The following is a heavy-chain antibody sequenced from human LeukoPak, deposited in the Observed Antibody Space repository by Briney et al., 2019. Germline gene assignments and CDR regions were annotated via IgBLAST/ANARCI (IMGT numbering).Heavy chain of an antibody. CDR3: ARDQIHYYDSSGYLI. D-gene: IGHD3-22*01. V-gene: IGHV1-2*02. CDR1: GYTFTGYY. J-gene: IGHJ3*02. Sequence: ASVKVSCKASGYTFTGYYMHRVRQAPGQGLEWMGWINPNSGGTNYAQKFQGRVTMTRDTSISTAYMELSRLRSDDTAVYYCARDQIHYYDSSGYLIWGQGTMVTVSS. CDR2: INPNSGGT.